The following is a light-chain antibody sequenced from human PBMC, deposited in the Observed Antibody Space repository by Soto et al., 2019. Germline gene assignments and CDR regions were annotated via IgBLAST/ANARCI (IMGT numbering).Light chain of an antibody. Sequence: QSVLTQPASVSGSPGQSITISYTGTSSDVGGYNYVSWYQQHPGKAPKLMIYDVSVRPSGVSDRFSGSKSDNTASLTISGLQAEDEADYYCSSYTSSFTYVFGTGTKLTVL. CDR2: DVS. V-gene: IGLV2-14*01. J-gene: IGLJ1*01. CDR3: SSYTSSFTYV. CDR1: SSDVGGYNY.